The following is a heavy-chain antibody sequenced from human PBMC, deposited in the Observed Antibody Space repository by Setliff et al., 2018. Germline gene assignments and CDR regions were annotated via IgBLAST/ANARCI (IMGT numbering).Heavy chain of an antibody. CDR2: ISYIERP. CDR1: GGSLTSHY. Sequence: SETLSLTCSVSGGSLTSHYWTWIRQPPGKGLEWIGVISYIERPHYNPSLQSRVTIAMETSNNQVPLTLTSVTAVDSAMYYCARFCGGGSCPDYWGQGTLVTVSS. D-gene: IGHD2-15*01. V-gene: IGHV4-59*11. J-gene: IGHJ4*02. CDR3: ARFCGGGSCPDY.